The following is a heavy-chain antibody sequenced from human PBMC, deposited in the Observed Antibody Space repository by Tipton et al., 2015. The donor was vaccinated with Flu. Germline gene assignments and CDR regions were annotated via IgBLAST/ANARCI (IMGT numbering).Heavy chain of an antibody. CDR1: GGALSSFY. Sequence: LRLSCTVSGGALSSFYWNWIRQPAGKGLEWIGRMYSSGTTKYNPSLKSRVTMSVDTTKNQFSLKLSSVTAADTAVYYCARGSGSGTYMIFDFWGQGTLVTVSS. J-gene: IGHJ5*01. CDR3: ARGSGSGTYMIFDF. D-gene: IGHD3-10*01. V-gene: IGHV4-4*07. CDR2: MYSSGTT.